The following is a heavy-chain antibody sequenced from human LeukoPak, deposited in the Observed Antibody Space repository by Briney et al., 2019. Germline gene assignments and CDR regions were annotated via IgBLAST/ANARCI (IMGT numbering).Heavy chain of an antibody. CDR1: GGSFIDYP. CDR3: ARGAPGY. Sequence: SETLSLTCALYGGSFIDYPWTWIRQPPGKGLEWIGQIKHGGGTKYNPSLNSRVTMSLDTSKNQFSLKMTSVTAADTATYYCARGAPGYWGQGTLVTVSS. CDR2: IKHGGGT. V-gene: IGHV4-34*01. J-gene: IGHJ4*02.